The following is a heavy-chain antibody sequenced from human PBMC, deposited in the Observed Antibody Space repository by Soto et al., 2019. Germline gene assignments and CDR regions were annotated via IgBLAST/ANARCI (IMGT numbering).Heavy chain of an antibody. CDR2: ISYDGSNK. D-gene: IGHD2-15*01. Sequence: HPGGSLRLSCAASGFTFSSYGMHWVRQAPGKGLEWVAVISYDGSNKYYADSVKGRFTISRDNSKNTLYLQMNSLRAEDTAVYYCAKDCLFTDIVVVVAATSCGMDVWGQGTLVTVSS. V-gene: IGHV3-30*18. J-gene: IGHJ4*02. CDR1: GFTFSSYG. CDR3: AKDCLFTDIVVVVAATSCGMDV.